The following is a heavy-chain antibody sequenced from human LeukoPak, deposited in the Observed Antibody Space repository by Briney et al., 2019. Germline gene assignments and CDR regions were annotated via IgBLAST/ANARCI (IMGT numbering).Heavy chain of an antibody. CDR2: ISYDGSNK. V-gene: IGHV3-30*04. CDR1: GFTFSSYA. Sequence: GGSLRLSCAASGFTFSSYAMHWVRQAPGKGLEWVAVISYDGSNKYYADSVKGRFTISRDNSKNTLYLQMNSLRAVDTAVYYCAREKQQLAHDVLDYWGQGTLVTVSS. CDR3: AREKQQLAHDVLDY. J-gene: IGHJ4*02. D-gene: IGHD6-13*01.